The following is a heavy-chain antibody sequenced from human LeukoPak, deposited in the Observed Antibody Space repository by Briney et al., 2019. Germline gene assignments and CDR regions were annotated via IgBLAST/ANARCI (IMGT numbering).Heavy chain of an antibody. V-gene: IGHV4-59*01. J-gene: IGHJ4*02. CDR1: GGSISSYY. CDR2: IYYSGST. Sequence: SQTLSLTCTVSGGSISSYYWSWIRQPPGKGLEWIGYIYYSGSTNYNPSLKSRVTISVDTSKNQFSLKLSSVTAADTAVYYCARVSSSWYYFDYWGQGTLVTVSS. D-gene: IGHD6-13*01. CDR3: ARVSSSWYYFDY.